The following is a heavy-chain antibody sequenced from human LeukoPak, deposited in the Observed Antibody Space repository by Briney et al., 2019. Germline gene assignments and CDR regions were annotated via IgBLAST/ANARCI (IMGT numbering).Heavy chain of an antibody. CDR1: GFTFSDYD. V-gene: IGHV3-11*03. Sequence: GGSLRLSCAASGFTFSDYDLYWIRQAPGKGPEWVSHITSSTSYTNYADSVKGRFTVSGDNAKNSLYLQMNSLRAEDTAVYYCARRGSGSYYHPIDSWGQGTLVTVSS. D-gene: IGHD3-10*01. J-gene: IGHJ4*02. CDR2: ITSSTSYT. CDR3: ARRGSGSYYHPIDS.